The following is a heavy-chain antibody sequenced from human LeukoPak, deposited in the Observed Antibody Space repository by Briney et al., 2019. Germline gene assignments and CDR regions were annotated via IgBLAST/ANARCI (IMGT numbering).Heavy chain of an antibody. CDR3: ARDRGYNYGDFDY. CDR2: MTYDGSNK. V-gene: IGHV3-30-3*01. D-gene: IGHD5-18*01. CDR1: GFTFSNYP. Sequence: PGRSLRLSCAASGFTFSNYPMHWVRQAPGKGLEWVAVMTYDGSNKYYADSVKGRFTISRDNARNSLYLQMNSLRAEDTALYYCARDRGYNYGDFDYWGQGTLVTVSS. J-gene: IGHJ4*02.